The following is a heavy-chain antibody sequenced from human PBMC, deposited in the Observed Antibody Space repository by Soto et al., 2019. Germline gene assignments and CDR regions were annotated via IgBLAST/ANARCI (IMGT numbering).Heavy chain of an antibody. J-gene: IGHJ4*02. Sequence: PWTLSLTCTVSGGSLSSYYWTWSRQSPGKGLEWIGYVYFSGNTNYNPSLKSRVTISIDTSKNQFSLRLASVTAADTAFYYCGSVRTSGYVLSWGKGTLVTVYS. CDR3: GSVRTSGYVLS. D-gene: IGHD6-25*01. CDR2: VYFSGNT. CDR1: GGSLSSYY. V-gene: IGHV4-59*01.